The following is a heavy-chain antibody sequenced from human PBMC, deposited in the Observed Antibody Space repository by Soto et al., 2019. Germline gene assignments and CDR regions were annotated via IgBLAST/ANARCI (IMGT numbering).Heavy chain of an antibody. V-gene: IGHV4-59*01. CDR1: GGSISSYS. J-gene: IGHJ4*02. CDR2: MYYSGST. CDR3: ALGDSFFDY. D-gene: IGHD2-21*02. Sequence: NPSETLSLTCTVSGGSISSYSWSWIRQPPGKGLEWIGYMYYSGSTNYNPSLQSRITISVDTSKNQFSLKLTSVTAADTAVYYCALGDSFFDYWGQGTLVTVSS.